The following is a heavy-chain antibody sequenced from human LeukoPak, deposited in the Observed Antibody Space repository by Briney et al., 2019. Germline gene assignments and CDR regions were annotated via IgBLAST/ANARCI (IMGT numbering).Heavy chain of an antibody. CDR3: ARARLSYYDRNWFDP. D-gene: IGHD3-22*01. V-gene: IGHV1-3*01. CDR1: GYTFTSYA. Sequence: ASVKVSCKASGYTFTSYAMHWVRQAPGQRLEWMGWINAGNGNTKYSQKFQGRVTITRDTSASTAYMELSSLRSEDTAVYYRARARLSYYDRNWFDPWGQGTLVTVSS. CDR2: INAGNGNT. J-gene: IGHJ5*02.